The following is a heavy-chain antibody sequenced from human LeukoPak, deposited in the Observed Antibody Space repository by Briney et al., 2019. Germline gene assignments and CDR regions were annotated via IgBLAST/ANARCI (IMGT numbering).Heavy chain of an antibody. D-gene: IGHD3-22*01. Sequence: GGSLRLSCAASGFTFSSYEMNWVRQAPGKGLEWVSYISSSGGTIYYADSVKGRFTISRDNSKNTLYLQMNSLRAEDTAVYYCAREGSSGRTSDYWGQGTLVTVSS. CDR2: ISSSGGTI. J-gene: IGHJ4*02. V-gene: IGHV3-48*03. CDR3: AREGSSGRTSDY. CDR1: GFTFSSYE.